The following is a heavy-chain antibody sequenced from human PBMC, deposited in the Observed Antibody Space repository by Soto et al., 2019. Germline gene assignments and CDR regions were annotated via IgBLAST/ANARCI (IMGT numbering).Heavy chain of an antibody. CDR1: GFTFSSYA. Sequence: GSLRLSCAASGFTFSSYAMSWVRQAPGKGLEWVSAISGSGGSTYDPDSVKGRFTISSDNSKNTLYLQMNSLRAEDTAVYYCARNLGYCSSTSCYRPFDIWGQGTMVTVSS. V-gene: IGHV3-23*01. J-gene: IGHJ3*02. CDR2: ISGSGGST. CDR3: ARNLGYCSSTSCYRPFDI. D-gene: IGHD2-2*01.